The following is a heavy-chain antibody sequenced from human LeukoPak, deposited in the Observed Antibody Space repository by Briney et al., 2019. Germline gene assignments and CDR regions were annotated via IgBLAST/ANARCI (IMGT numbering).Heavy chain of an antibody. V-gene: IGHV3-33*01. CDR1: GFTFSIYG. J-gene: IGHJ4*02. Sequence: GMSLRLSCAASGFTFSIYGIHWVRQAPGKGLEWVAVIWNDGSNKYYADSVKGRFTISRDNSKDTLYLQMNSLRVEDTAVYYCARRDTSGSLYFDYWGQGTLVTVSS. CDR3: ARRDTSGSLYFDY. CDR2: IWNDGSNK. D-gene: IGHD3-22*01.